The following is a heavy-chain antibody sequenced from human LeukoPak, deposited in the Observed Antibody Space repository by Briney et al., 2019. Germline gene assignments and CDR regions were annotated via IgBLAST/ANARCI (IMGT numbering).Heavy chain of an antibody. V-gene: IGHV4-59*01. CDR1: GGSISSYY. CDR3: ARSFYTSGPLAASDI. CDR2: IYYSGST. Sequence: PSETLSLTCTVSGGSISSYYWSWIRQPPGKGLEWIGYIYYSGSTKYNPSLKSRVTISVDTSKSQFSLNLSSVTAADTAVYYCARSFYTSGPLAASDIWGQGTMVTVSS. D-gene: IGHD6-19*01. J-gene: IGHJ3*02.